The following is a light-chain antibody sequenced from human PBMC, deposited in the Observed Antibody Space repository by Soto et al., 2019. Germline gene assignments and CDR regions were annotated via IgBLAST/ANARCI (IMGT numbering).Light chain of an antibody. CDR1: SSDFGGYNY. Sequence: QSVLTEPCPLSRSPGQSVTISCTGTSSDFGGYNYVSWYQQHPGKAPKLMIYDVSKRPSGVPDRFSGSKSGNTASLTISGLQAEDEADYYCCSYAGSYTDYVFGTGTKVTVL. V-gene: IGLV2-11*01. CDR2: DVS. J-gene: IGLJ1*01. CDR3: CSYAGSYTDYV.